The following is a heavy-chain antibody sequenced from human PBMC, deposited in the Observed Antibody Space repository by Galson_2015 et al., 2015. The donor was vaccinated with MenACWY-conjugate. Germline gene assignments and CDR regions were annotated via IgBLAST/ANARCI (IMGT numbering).Heavy chain of an antibody. CDR2: ISSSSSYI. Sequence: SLRLSCAASGFTFSSYSMNWVRQAPGKGLEWVSSISSSSSYIYYADSLKGRFTISRDNAKNSLYLQMSSLRAEDTAVYYCAREKGNWNFDIDYWGQGTLVTVSS. CDR3: AREKGNWNFDIDY. D-gene: IGHD1-7*01. CDR1: GFTFSSYS. V-gene: IGHV3-21*06. J-gene: IGHJ4*02.